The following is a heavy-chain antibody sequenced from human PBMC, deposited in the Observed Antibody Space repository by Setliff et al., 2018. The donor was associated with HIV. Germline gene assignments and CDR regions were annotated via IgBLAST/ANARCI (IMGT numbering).Heavy chain of an antibody. V-gene: IGHV3-23*01. CDR3: AKTWIQLWATEDY. CDR2: ISGSGGST. Sequence: PWGSLRLSCAASEFTFSSYAMHWVRQAAGKGLEWVAAISGSGGSTYYADSVKGRFTISRDNSKNTLYLQMNSLRAEDTAVYYCAKTWIQLWATEDYWGQGTLVTVSS. J-gene: IGHJ4*02. D-gene: IGHD5-18*01. CDR1: EFTFSSYA.